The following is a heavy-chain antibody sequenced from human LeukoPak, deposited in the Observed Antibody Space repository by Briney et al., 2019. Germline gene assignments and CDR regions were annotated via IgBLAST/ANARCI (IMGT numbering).Heavy chain of an antibody. V-gene: IGHV3-7*03. Sequence: GGSLRLSCAASGFRVSSYWMSWVRQAPGKGPEWEANIKQDGSEKSYVDSVKGRFTISRDNAKNSLYLQMNSLRAEDTAVYYCARAGVLFGRDYWGQGTLVTVSS. CDR1: GFRVSSYW. D-gene: IGHD2-15*01. J-gene: IGHJ4*02. CDR2: IKQDGSEK. CDR3: ARAGVLFGRDY.